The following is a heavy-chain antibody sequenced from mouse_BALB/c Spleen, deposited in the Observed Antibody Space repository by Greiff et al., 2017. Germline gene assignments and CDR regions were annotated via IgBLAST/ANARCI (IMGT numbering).Heavy chain of an antibody. V-gene: IGHV1S34*01. CDR1: GYSFTGYY. Sequence: LVKTGASVKISCKASGYSFTGYYMHWVKQSHGKSLEWIGYISCYNGATSYNQKFKGKATFTVDTSSSTAYMQFNSLTSEDSAVYYCAFYDGYLYWYLDVWGAGTTVTVSS. CDR3: AFYDGYLYWYLDV. D-gene: IGHD2-3*01. J-gene: IGHJ1*01. CDR2: ISCYNGAT.